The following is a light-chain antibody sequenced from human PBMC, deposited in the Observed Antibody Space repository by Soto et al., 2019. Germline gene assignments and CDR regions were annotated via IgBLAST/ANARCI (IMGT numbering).Light chain of an antibody. J-gene: IGKJ3*01. Sequence: AIRMTQSPSSFSASTGDRVTITCRASQGISSYLAWYQQKPGKAPKLLIYAASTLQSGVPSRFSGSGSGTDFTLTISCLQSEDFATYYCQQHYSYPLTFGPGNKVDIK. V-gene: IGKV1-8*01. CDR3: QQHYSYPLT. CDR1: QGISSY. CDR2: AAS.